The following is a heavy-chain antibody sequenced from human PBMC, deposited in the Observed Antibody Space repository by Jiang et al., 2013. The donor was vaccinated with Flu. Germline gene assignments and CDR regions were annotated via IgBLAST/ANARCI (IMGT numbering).Heavy chain of an antibody. J-gene: IGHJ4*02. CDR2: TSYDGTKT. V-gene: IGHV3-33*05. D-gene: IGHD2-15*01. CDR3: ARDSTPIVALYYFDY. Sequence: TVTSYDGTKTSYADSVKGRFTISRDNSKNTLYLQMNSLRAEDTAVYYCARDSTPIVALYYFDYWGQGTLVTVSS.